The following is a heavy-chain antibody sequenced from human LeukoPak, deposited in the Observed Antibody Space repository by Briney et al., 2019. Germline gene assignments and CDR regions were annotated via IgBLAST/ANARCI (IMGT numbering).Heavy chain of an antibody. CDR3: ARESPYCSSTSCYHYYYYMDV. V-gene: IGHV1-46*01. D-gene: IGHD2-2*01. J-gene: IGHJ6*03. CDR1: GYTFTSYY. Sequence: ASVEVSCKASGYTFTSYYMHWVRQAPGQGLEWMGIINPSGGSTSYTQKFQGRVTMTRDMSTSTVYMELSSLRSEDTAVYYCARESPYCSSTSCYHYYYYMDVWGKGTTVTVSS. CDR2: INPSGGST.